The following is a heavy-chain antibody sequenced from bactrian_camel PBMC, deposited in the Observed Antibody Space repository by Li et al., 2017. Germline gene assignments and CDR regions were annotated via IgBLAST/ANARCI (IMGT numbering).Heavy chain of an antibody. Sequence: HVQLVESGGGLVRPGGSLRLSCATSGGITIDEVSVFWIRQAPGKGREGVAAIVTGGGNTYYADSVKGRFTISRDNAKGTLYLQMNSLKPEDTAMYYCAGRTDGNCGVWYLTTTSAFQYWGQGTQVTVS. CDR1: GGITIDEVS. D-gene: IGHD3*01. V-gene: IGHV3S1*01. CDR3: AGRTDGNCGVWYLTTTSAFQY. J-gene: IGHJ4*01. CDR2: IVTGGGNT.